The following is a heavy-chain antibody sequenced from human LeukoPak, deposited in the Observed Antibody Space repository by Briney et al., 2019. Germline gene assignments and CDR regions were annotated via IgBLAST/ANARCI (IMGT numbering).Heavy chain of an antibody. J-gene: IGHJ4*02. CDR3: TQSNY. Sequence: GGSLRLSCAASGFAFSGSPILWVRQASGKGLEWVGRIRSKADNYATAYAASVQGRCTISRDDSKSTAYLQLNSLKTEDTAVYYCTQSNYWGQGALVTVSS. V-gene: IGHV3-73*01. CDR1: GFAFSGSP. CDR2: IRSKADNYAT.